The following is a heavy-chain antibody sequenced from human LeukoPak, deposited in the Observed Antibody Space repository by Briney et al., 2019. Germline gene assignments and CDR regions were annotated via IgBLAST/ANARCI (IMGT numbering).Heavy chain of an antibody. CDR3: AGAPGGYRGYDHAY. CDR2: INPNSGET. CDR1: RYTFTHYY. Sequence: SVTVSYMASRYTFTHYYIQGVRQAPGQGLAGMGWINPNSGETNYPQMLQGRVTMTRDTSISPVHTELSRLSRDDPAVFFCAGAPGGYRGYDHAYWVQGSLVSDPS. V-gene: IGHV1-2*02. D-gene: IGHD5-12*01. J-gene: IGHJ4*02.